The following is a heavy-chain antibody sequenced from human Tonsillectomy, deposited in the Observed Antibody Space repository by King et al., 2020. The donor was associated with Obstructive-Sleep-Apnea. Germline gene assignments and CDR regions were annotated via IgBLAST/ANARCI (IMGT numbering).Heavy chain of an antibody. D-gene: IGHD3-10*01. CDR1: GGSITSYY. CDR2: IYYSGST. V-gene: IGHV4-59*08. J-gene: IGHJ4*02. Sequence: QLQESGPGLVKPSETLSLTFTVSGGSITSYYWSWIRQPPGKGLEWIWYIYYSGSTNYNPSLKSRVTLSVDTAKTQFSLKLSSVTAADTAVDYCARHGEYYYGSGSYLDYWGQGTLVTVSS. CDR3: ARHGEYYYGSGSYLDY.